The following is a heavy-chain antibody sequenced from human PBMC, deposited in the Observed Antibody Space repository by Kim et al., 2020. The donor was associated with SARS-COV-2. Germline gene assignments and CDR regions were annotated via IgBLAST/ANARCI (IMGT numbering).Heavy chain of an antibody. Sequence: GGSLRLSCAASRFTFPTYHMNWVRQAPGKGLEWVSSIRFSGTYIYYADSVRGRFTISRDNAKDSPSLQMNSLRAEDTGVYYCARFDGKGLDVWCQGTTV. CDR2: IRFSGTYI. CDR1: RFTFPTYH. D-gene: IGHD3-9*01. J-gene: IGHJ6*02. V-gene: IGHV3-21*01. CDR3: ARFDGKGLDV.